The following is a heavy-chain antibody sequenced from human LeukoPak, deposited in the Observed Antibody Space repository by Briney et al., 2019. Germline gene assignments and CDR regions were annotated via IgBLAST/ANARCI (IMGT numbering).Heavy chain of an antibody. CDR1: GFTFSSYD. Sequence: GGSLRLSCAASGFTFSSYDMNWVRQAPGKGLEWVSVISGRGGSTYYADSVKGRFTISRDNSKNTLYLQMNSLRAEDTAVYYCARGIAAAGTKLMYYFDYWGQGTLVTVSS. CDR2: ISGRGGST. V-gene: IGHV3-23*01. CDR3: ARGIAAAGTKLMYYFDY. J-gene: IGHJ4*02. D-gene: IGHD6-13*01.